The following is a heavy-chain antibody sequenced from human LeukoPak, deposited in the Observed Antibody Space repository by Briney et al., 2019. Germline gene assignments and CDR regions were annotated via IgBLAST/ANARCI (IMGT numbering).Heavy chain of an antibody. CDR3: ARPRWYYDSSGYLDY. Sequence: GGSLRLSCAASGFTFSSYAMHWVRQAPGKGLEWVAVISYDGSNKYYADSVKGRFTISRDNSKNTLYLQMNSLRAEDTAVYYCARPRWYYDSSGYLDYWGQGTLVTVSS. CDR2: ISYDGSNK. D-gene: IGHD3-22*01. CDR1: GFTFSSYA. J-gene: IGHJ4*02. V-gene: IGHV3-30-3*01.